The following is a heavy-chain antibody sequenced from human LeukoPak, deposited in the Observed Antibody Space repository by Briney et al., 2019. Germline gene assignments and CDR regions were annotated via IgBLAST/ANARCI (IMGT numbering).Heavy chain of an antibody. Sequence: GGSLRLSCAASGFTFSSYSMNWVRQAPGQGLERVSSISGSSSYIYYADSVKGRFTISRDNAKNSLYLQMNSLRAEDTAVYYCARGSEKGTVTTFDYWGQGTLVTVSS. V-gene: IGHV3-21*01. J-gene: IGHJ4*02. D-gene: IGHD4-17*01. CDR2: ISGSSSYI. CDR3: ARGSEKGTVTTFDY. CDR1: GFTFSSYS.